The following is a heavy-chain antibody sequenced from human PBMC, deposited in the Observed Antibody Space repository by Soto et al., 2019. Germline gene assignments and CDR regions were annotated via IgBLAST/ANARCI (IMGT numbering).Heavy chain of an antibody. Sequence: PSATQSLTCTVSGGSISSYYWSWIRQPAGKGLEWIGRIYTRVIANYDPSLKSLFTMSVDPPKNGFPLRMTSLTAADSAAYFCARGRGIEMPTTWYFAYWGQGTQVPVSS. V-gene: IGHV4-4*07. CDR3: ARGRGIEMPTTWYFAY. CDR2: IYTRVIA. D-gene: IGHD3-16*01. J-gene: IGHJ4*02. CDR1: GGSISSYY.